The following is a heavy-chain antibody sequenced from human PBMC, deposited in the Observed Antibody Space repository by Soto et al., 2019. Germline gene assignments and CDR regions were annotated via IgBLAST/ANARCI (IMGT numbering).Heavy chain of an antibody. D-gene: IGHD3-9*01. J-gene: IGHJ3*02. Sequence: LRLSCAASGFTFSSYAMSWVRQAPGKGLEWVSAISGSGGSTYYADSVKGRFTISRDNSKNTLYLQMNSLRAEDTAVYYCAKVLEARYFDWLLYPDAFDIWGQGTMVTVSS. V-gene: IGHV3-23*01. CDR1: GFTFSSYA. CDR2: ISGSGGST. CDR3: AKVLEARYFDWLLYPDAFDI.